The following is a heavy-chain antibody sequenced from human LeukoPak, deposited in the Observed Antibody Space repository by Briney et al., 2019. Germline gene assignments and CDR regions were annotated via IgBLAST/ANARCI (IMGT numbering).Heavy chain of an antibody. CDR3: ARVPQGTGYYHDAFDI. D-gene: IGHD3/OR15-3a*01. CDR2: IYHSGST. CDR1: GYSISSGYY. Sequence: SETLSLTCAVSGYSISSGYYWGWIRQPPGKGLEWIGSIYHSGSTYYNPSLKSRVTISVDTSKNQFSLKLSSVTAADTAVYYCARVPQGTGYYHDAFDIWGQGTMVTVSS. J-gene: IGHJ3*02. V-gene: IGHV4-38-2*01.